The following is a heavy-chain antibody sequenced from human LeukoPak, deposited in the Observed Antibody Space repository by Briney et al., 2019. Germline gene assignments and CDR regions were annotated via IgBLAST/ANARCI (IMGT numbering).Heavy chain of an antibody. J-gene: IGHJ5*02. CDR1: GFTFSSYW. CDR2: IKQDGSEK. V-gene: IGHV3-7*01. D-gene: IGHD1-26*01. CDR3: ARGASNSGSYYNWFDP. Sequence: PGGSLRLSCAASGFTFSSYWMSWVRQAPGKGLEWVANIKQDGSEKYYVDSVKGRFTISRDNAKNSLYLQMNSLSAEDTAVYYCARGASNSGSYYNWFDPWGQGTLVSVSS.